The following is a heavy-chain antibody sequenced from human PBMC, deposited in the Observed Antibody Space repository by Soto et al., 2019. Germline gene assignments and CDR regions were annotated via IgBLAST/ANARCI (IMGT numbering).Heavy chain of an antibody. CDR1: GFSLSGYG. V-gene: IGHV3-30*02. D-gene: IGHD3-22*01. CDR3: AKVAYDSSGFFG. Sequence: GGSLRLSCEVSGFSLSGYGMHWVRQAPGKGLEWVAVIWYHGTTKNYADSVKGRFTISRDNSKHTLYLQMNSLRAEDTAVYYCAKVAYDSSGFFGWGQGTLVTVSS. CDR2: IWYHGTTK. J-gene: IGHJ4*02.